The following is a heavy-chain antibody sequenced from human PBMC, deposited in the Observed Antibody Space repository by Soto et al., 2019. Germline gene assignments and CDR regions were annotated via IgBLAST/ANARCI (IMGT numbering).Heavy chain of an antibody. V-gene: IGHV1-46*01. CDR3: AADSPASPSGSNKGDYYYYGMDV. Sequence: GASVKVSCKASGYTFTSYYMHWVRQAPGQGLEWMGIINPSGGSTSYAQKFQGRVTMTRDTSTSTVYMELSSLRSEDTAVYYCAADSPASPSGSNKGDYYYYGMDVWGQGTTVTVSS. CDR2: INPSGGST. J-gene: IGHJ6*02. CDR1: GYTFTSYY. D-gene: IGHD1-26*01.